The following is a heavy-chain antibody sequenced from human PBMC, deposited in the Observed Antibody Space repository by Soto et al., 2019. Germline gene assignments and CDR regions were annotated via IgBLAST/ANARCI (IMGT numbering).Heavy chain of an antibody. J-gene: IGHJ3*01. CDR3: AAEVTSDAFDF. CDR2: ISYDGSKK. D-gene: IGHD2-21*02. Sequence: PGGSLRLSCAASGFTVTSYGLHWVRQAPGKGLEWVAGISYDGSKKYFADSLKGRFTTSRDNARNSVYLQMDSLRAEDTAVYYCAAEVTSDAFDFWGQGTVVTVSS. V-gene: IGHV3-30*03. CDR1: GFTVTSYG.